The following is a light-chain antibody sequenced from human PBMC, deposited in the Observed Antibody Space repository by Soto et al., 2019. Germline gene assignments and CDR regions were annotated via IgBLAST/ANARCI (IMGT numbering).Light chain of an antibody. Sequence: HSALTQPPSASGSPGQSVTISCTGTSSDVGGYNYVSWYQHHPGKAPKLMIYEVSKRPSGVPDRFSGSKSGNTASLTVSGLQADDEADYYCNSYAGNSWVFGGGTKLTVL. CDR3: NSYAGNSWV. V-gene: IGLV2-8*01. J-gene: IGLJ3*02. CDR2: EVS. CDR1: SSDVGGYNY.